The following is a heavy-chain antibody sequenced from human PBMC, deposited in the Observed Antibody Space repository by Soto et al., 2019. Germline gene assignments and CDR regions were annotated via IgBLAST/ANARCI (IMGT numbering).Heavy chain of an antibody. CDR1: GFTFNILV. Sequence: DVQLLESGGGLVQPGGSLRLSCSASGFTFNILVMSWVRLAPGKGPEWVSAISDRNPNTYYADSVRGRFTISRDNSRSTVYLQMDSLRVEDTALYYCARDATSHGPRGYSSSWYGWFDPWGQGTLVTVSS. V-gene: IGHV3-23*01. D-gene: IGHD6-13*01. CDR3: ARDATSHGPRGYSSSWYGWFDP. CDR2: ISDRNPNT. J-gene: IGHJ5*02.